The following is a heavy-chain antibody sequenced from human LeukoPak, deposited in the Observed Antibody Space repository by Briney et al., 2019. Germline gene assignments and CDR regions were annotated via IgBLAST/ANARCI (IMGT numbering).Heavy chain of an antibody. D-gene: IGHD3-10*01. Sequence: SETLSLTCTVSGGSISSYYWSWIRQPPGKGLEWIGYIYYSGSTNYNPSLKSRVTISVDTSKNQFSLKLSSVTAADTAVYYCARTHFGEYLFDYWGQGTLVTVSS. V-gene: IGHV4-59*01. CDR1: GGSISSYY. J-gene: IGHJ4*02. CDR3: ARTHFGEYLFDY. CDR2: IYYSGST.